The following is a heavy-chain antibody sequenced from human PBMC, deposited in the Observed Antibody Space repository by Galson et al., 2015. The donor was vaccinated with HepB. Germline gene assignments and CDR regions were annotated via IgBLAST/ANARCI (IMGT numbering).Heavy chain of an antibody. CDR1: GFTFRSYA. CDR2: ISGRGGST. CDR3: AKADSGSYLPREGPSINDAFDI. D-gene: IGHD1-26*01. J-gene: IGHJ3*02. Sequence: SLRLSCAASGFTFRSYAMSWVRQAPGKGLEWVSVISGRGGSTYYADSVKGRFTISRDNSKNTLYLQMNSLRADDTAVYYCAKADSGSYLPREGPSINDAFDIWGQGTMVAVSS. V-gene: IGHV3-23*01.